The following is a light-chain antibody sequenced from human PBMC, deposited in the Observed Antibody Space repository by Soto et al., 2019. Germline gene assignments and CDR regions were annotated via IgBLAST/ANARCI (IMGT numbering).Light chain of an antibody. Sequence: EIVLTQSPGTLSLSPGDRATLSCRASQTVSSGYLAWYQQKPGQAPRLLIYGASSRATGIPDRFSGSGSGTDFSLTISRLEPADFAVYYCQQYGSSPRTFGQGTKVDIK. J-gene: IGKJ1*01. CDR1: QTVSSGY. V-gene: IGKV3-20*01. CDR3: QQYGSSPRT. CDR2: GAS.